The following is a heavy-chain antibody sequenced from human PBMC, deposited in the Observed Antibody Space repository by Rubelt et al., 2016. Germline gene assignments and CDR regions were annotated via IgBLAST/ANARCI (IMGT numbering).Heavy chain of an antibody. Sequence: QVQLQQWGAGLLKPSETLSLTCAVYGGSFSGYYWSWIRQPPGKGLEWIGYIYYSGGTYYNPSLKSRVTISVDTSKNQFSLKLSSVTAADTAVYYCAREPIYRGNLDYWGQRTLVTVSS. V-gene: IGHV4-34*01. CDR3: AREPIYRGNLDY. CDR2: IYYSGGT. J-gene: IGHJ4*02. D-gene: IGHD1-14*01. CDR1: GGSFSGYY.